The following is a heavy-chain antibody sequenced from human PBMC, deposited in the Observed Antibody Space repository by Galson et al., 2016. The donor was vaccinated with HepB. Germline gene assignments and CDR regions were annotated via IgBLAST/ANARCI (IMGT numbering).Heavy chain of an antibody. CDR2: IRSKINNYAT. V-gene: IGHV3-73*01. D-gene: IGHD3-10*01. Sequence: GKGLEWVGRIRSKINNYATTYSASVKGRFTISRDDSKSTAYLQMNSLKTEDTAAYYCVRRGITMVQGVIEYFDYWGQGTMVTVSS. J-gene: IGHJ4*02. CDR3: VRRGITMVQGVIEYFDY.